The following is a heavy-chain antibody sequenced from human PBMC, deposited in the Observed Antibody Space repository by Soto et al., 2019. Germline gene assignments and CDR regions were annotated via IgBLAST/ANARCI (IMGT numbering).Heavy chain of an antibody. CDR2: INPNSGGT. V-gene: IGHV1-2*02. CDR3: ARENMPYYYYYGMDV. J-gene: IGHJ6*02. D-gene: IGHD2-2*01. CDR1: GYTFTGYY. Sequence: GASVKVSCKXSGYTFTGYYMHWVRQAPGQGLEWMGWINPNSGGTNYAQKFQGRVTMTRDTSISTAYMELSRLRSDDTAVYYCARENMPYYYYYGMDVWGQGTTVTVSS.